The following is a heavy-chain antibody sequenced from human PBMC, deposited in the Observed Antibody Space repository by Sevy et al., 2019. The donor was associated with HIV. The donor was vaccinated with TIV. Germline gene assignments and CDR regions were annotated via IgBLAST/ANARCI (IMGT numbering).Heavy chain of an antibody. CDR3: ARGGTSLFAP. CDR2: INYSRST. D-gene: IGHD2-15*01. J-gene: IGHJ5*02. CDR1: GGSGGSISDYY. Sequence: SETLSLTCSVSGGSGGSISDYYWSWIRQPPGKGLEWIGYINYSRSTKFNPSLKSRVTISVDTSKNQFSLKLSSVTAADTAGYYWARGGTSLFAPWGQGTLVTVSS. V-gene: IGHV4-59*01.